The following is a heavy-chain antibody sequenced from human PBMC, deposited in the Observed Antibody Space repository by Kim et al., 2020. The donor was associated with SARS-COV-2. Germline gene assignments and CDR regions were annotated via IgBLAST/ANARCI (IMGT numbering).Heavy chain of an antibody. Sequence: TYHSKKFQGRVTITRDTATTTAYMELSSLRSEDTAVYYCARNIVGTIEFDYWGQGTLVTVSS. V-gene: IGHV1-3*01. D-gene: IGHD5-12*01. CDR2: T. J-gene: IGHJ4*02. CDR3: ARNIVGTIEFDY.